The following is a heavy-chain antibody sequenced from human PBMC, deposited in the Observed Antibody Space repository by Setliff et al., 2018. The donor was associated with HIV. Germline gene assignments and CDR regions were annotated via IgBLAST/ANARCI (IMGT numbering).Heavy chain of an antibody. J-gene: IGHJ4*01. D-gene: IGHD2-2*01. CDR1: GDSISSSSYY. V-gene: IGHV4-39*01. CDR3: ARHHLVDPFDY. Sequence: PSETLSLTFTVSGDSISSSSYYWGWIRQPPGTGLEWIGSIFYSGSTYYNPSLKSRLIMSVDTSKNQFSLKLSSVTAADTAVYYCARHHLVDPFDYWGHGTRVTVS. CDR2: IFYSGST.